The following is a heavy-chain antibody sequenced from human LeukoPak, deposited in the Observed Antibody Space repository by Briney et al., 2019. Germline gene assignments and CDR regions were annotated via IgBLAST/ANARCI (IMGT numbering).Heavy chain of an antibody. J-gene: IGHJ4*02. CDR3: ARVASSGWYYFDY. V-gene: IGHV1-8*02. D-gene: IGHD6-19*01. CDR1: GYTFTSYD. CDR2: MDPNSGSA. Sequence: ASVKVSCKASGYTFTSYDINWVRQATGQGLEWMRWMDPNSGSAGYAQKFQGRVTMTWNASISTAYMELSSLRSEDTAVYYCARVASSGWYYFDYWGQGTLVTVSS.